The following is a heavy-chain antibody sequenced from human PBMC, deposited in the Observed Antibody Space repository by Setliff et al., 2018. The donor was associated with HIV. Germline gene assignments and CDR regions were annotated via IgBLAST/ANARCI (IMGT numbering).Heavy chain of an antibody. CDR2: INQDESQK. J-gene: IGHJ6*03. D-gene: IGHD6-13*01. CDR3: AKTTPSSIRSPYYYYMDV. CDR1: GFTFSGNW. V-gene: IGHV3-7*03. Sequence: PGGSLRLSCAASGFTFSGNWMSWVRQAPGKGLEWVANINQDESQKYYVGSVKGRFTISRDNAKNSLFLQMNSLRVEDTAVYYCAKTTPSSIRSPYYYYMDVWGKGTTVTVSS.